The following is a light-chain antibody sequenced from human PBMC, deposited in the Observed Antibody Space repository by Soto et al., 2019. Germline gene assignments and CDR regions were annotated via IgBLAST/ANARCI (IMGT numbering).Light chain of an antibody. Sequence: EIVLTQSPGTLSLSPGERATLSCRASQSVSSSYLAWYQQKPGQAPRLLIYGASSRATGIPDRFSGSGSGTDFTLTISRLEPEDFAVYYCQQSETFGQGTKLEIK. V-gene: IGKV3-20*01. CDR1: QSVSSSY. CDR2: GAS. J-gene: IGKJ2*01. CDR3: QQSET.